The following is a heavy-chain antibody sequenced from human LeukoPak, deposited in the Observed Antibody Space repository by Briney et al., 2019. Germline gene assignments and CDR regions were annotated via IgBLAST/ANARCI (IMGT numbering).Heavy chain of an antibody. CDR3: ASSPSGYQFDF. CDR2: IIPLFGTA. CDR1: GGTFSSSA. Sequence: GASVKVSCTASGGTFSSSAITWVRQAPGQGLEWMGGIIPLFGTANYAQKFQGRVTITADESTNTAYMEQSGLRSEDTAVYYCASSPSGYQFDFWGQGTLVTVSS. D-gene: IGHD2-2*01. J-gene: IGHJ4*02. V-gene: IGHV1-69*13.